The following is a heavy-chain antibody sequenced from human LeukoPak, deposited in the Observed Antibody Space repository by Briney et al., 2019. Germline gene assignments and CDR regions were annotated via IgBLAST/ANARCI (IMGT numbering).Heavy chain of an antibody. V-gene: IGHV1-69*05. CDR1: GGTFSSYA. J-gene: IGHJ4*02. CDR3: ARSGSNWSCDS. CDR2: IIPIFDTA. Sequence: GVSVKVSCKASGGTFSSYAISWVRQAPGQGLEWMGGIIPIFDTANYAQKFQARLTMTTDTSATTVYMELNSLRSEDTAVYYCARSGSNWSCDSWGQGTLVTVSS. D-gene: IGHD6-13*01.